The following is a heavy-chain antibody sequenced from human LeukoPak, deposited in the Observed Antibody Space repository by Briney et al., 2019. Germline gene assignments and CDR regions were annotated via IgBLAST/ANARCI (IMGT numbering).Heavy chain of an antibody. CDR3: ARVRYSYGYTYYYYGMDV. Sequence: ASVKVSCKASGYTFTSYYMHWVRQAPGQGLEWMGIINPSGGSTSYAQKFQGRVTMTRDTSTSTVYMEQSSLRSEDTAVYYCARVRYSYGYTYYYYGMDVWGQGTTVTVSS. V-gene: IGHV1-46*01. CDR1: GYTFTSYY. D-gene: IGHD5-18*01. J-gene: IGHJ6*02. CDR2: INPSGGST.